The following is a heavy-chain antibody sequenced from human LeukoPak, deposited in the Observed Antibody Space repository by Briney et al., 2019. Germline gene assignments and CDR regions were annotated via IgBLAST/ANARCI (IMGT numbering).Heavy chain of an antibody. J-gene: IGHJ4*02. CDR3: AKDREWFQKGDLDY. V-gene: IGHV3-7*01. Sequence: GGSLRLSCATSGFTFSSSWMSWVRQAPGKGLECVANIKEDGREKYYVDSVKGRFTISRDNAKNSLYLQMNSLRAEDTAVYYCAKDREWFQKGDLDYWGQGTLVTVSS. D-gene: IGHD3-3*01. CDR2: IKEDGREK. CDR1: GFTFSSSW.